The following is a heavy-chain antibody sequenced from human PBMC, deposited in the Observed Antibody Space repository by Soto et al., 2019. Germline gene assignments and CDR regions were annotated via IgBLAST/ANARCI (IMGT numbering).Heavy chain of an antibody. CDR3: ARAPPTTVVQYYYYGIYV. V-gene: IGHV1-69*01. CDR1: GGTFSSYA. Sequence: QVQLVQSGAEVKKPGSSVKVSCKASGGTFSSYAISWVRQAPGQGLEWMGGIIPIFGTANYAQKFQGRVTITADESTRAAYMELSSLRSDDTSGYYCARAPPTTVVQYYYYGIYVWGQGTTVTVSS. J-gene: IGHJ6*01. CDR2: IIPIFGTA. D-gene: IGHD4-17*01.